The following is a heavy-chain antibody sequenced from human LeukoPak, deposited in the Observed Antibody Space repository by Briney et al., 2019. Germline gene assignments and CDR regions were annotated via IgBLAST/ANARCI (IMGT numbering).Heavy chain of an antibody. CDR3: ARLVGARHVDY. CDR2: IYYSGST. CDR1: GGSISSYY. V-gene: IGHV4-59*01. D-gene: IGHD1-26*01. J-gene: IGHJ4*02. Sequence: PSETLSLTCTVSGGSISSYYWSWIRQPPGKGLEWIVYIYYSGSTNYNPSLKSRVTISVDTSKNQFSLKLSSVTAADTAVYYCARLVGARHVDYWGQGTLVTVSS.